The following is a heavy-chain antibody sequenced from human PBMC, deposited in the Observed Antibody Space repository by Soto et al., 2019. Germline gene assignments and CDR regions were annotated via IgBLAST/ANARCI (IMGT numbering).Heavy chain of an antibody. CDR1: GFSLPSPGMC. D-gene: IGHD1-20*01. V-gene: IGHV2-70*13. CDR3: ARSIRGPRRFNGMDV. J-gene: IGHJ6*02. CDR2: IERDDDDK. Sequence: SGPTLVNPTETLTLTCTFSGFSLPSPGMCVSLIRQSPGKALEWLALIERDDDDKYYSTSLKTRLTISKDTRKNQVVLTMANMEPADTATYYCARSIRGPRRFNGMDVWGQGTTVTVSS.